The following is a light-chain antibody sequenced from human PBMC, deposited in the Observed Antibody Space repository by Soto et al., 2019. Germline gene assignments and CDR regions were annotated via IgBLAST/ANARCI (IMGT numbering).Light chain of an antibody. CDR3: QKYNNALFT. J-gene: IGKJ3*01. V-gene: IGKV1-27*01. Sequence: DIQMTQSPSSLSASVGDRVTITCRASQGISTYLAWYQHKPGKVPKLLIYAASTLQSGVPSRFSGSGSGTDFALTISSLQPEDVATYYCQKYNNALFTFGPGTKVDLK. CDR1: QGISTY. CDR2: AAS.